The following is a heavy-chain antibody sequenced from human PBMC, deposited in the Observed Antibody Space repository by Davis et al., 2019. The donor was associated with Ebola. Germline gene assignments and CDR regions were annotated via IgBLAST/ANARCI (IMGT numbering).Heavy chain of an antibody. CDR1: GGTFSSYA. J-gene: IGHJ4*02. V-gene: IGHV1-69*04. Sequence: AASVKVSCKASGGTFSSYAISWVRQAPGQGLEWMGRIIPILGIANYAQKFQGRVTMTTDTSTSTAYMELRSLRSDDTAVYYCARDSPYSSSWSGGDYWGQGTLVTVSS. D-gene: IGHD6-13*01. CDR2: IIPILGIA. CDR3: ARDSPYSSSWSGGDY.